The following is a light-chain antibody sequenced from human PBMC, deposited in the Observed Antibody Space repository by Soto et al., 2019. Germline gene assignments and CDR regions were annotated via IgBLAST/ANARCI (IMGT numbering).Light chain of an antibody. CDR3: SSYADLRV. CDR2: EVS. V-gene: IGLV2-8*01. CDR1: SSDVGGYNY. Sequence: QSALTQPPSASGSPGQSVTISCTGTSSDVGGYNYVSWYQQHPGKAPKLMIYEVSKRPSGVPDRFSGSKSGNTASLTVSGLQAEDEADYYCSSYADLRVFGRGTQLTVL. J-gene: IGLJ2*01.